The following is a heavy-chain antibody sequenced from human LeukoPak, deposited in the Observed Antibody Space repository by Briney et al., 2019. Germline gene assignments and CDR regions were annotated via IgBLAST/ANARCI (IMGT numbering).Heavy chain of an antibody. J-gene: IGHJ4*02. V-gene: IGHV1-18*01. CDR1: GYTFTHYG. D-gene: IGHD2-2*01. Sequence: ASVKVSCKASGYTFTHYGITWVRQAPGQGLEWMGWISAYNGNTNYAQKLQGRVTMTADTSTSTAYMELRSLRSDDTAVYYCAGSLGYCTSNFCYLKYWGQGTLVTVSS. CDR2: ISAYNGNT. CDR3: AGSLGYCTSNFCYLKY.